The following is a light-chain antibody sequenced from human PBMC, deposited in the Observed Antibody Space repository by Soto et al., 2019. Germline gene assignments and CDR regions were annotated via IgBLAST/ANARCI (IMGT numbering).Light chain of an antibody. CDR3: QQSYETPLT. CDR2: RAS. Sequence: DIQMTQSPSSLSASVGDRVTVTCRASRSISWYLSWYQQKPGKAAKLLIYRASRLQSGVPSRFTGSGSGTDFTLTITNLQPEDFATYSCQQSYETPLTFGGGTKVEI. CDR1: RSISWY. J-gene: IGKJ4*01. V-gene: IGKV1-39*01.